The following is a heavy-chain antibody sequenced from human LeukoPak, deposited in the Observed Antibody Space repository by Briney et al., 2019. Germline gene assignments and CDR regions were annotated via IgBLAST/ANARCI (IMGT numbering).Heavy chain of an antibody. D-gene: IGHD1-14*01. CDR1: GGSISSGSHY. V-gene: IGHV4-61*02. J-gene: IGHJ4*02. Sequence: PSQTLSLTCTVSGGSISSGSHYWSWIRQPAGKGLEWIGRITTSGDTTYNPSLKSRLTISVDTSRNHFSLKLSSVTAADTAVYYCARLVRLGHRRDFDYWGQGTLVTVSS. CDR3: ARLVRLGHRRDFDY. CDR2: ITTSGDT.